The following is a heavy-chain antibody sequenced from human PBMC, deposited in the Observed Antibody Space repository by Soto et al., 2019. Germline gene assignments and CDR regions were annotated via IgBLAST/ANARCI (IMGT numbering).Heavy chain of an antibody. J-gene: IGHJ4*02. Sequence: PSETLSLTCAVSGVSISSSSYYWGWIRQPPGKGLEWIGNIYHSGSTYYNPSLKSRVTISVDTSKNQFSLKLSSVTAADTDVYYCARRYGSCFDYWGQGTLVTVSS. CDR3: ARRYGSCFDY. CDR1: GVSISSSSYY. CDR2: IYHSGST. D-gene: IGHD5-18*01. V-gene: IGHV4-39*07.